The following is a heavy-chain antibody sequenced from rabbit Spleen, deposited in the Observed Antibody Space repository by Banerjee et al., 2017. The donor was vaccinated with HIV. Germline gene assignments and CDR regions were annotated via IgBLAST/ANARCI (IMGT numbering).Heavy chain of an antibody. J-gene: IGHJ4*01. CDR3: AGDLASVVGWNFGL. CDR1: GFSFSDRDV. CDR2: INAYTGKP. V-gene: IGHV1S45*01. D-gene: IGHD3-1*01. Sequence: QEQLEESGGGLVQPGASLTLTCKASGFSFSDRDVMCWVRQAPGKGLEWIACINAYTGKPVYATWAKGRFTISRTSSTSVTLQMTSLTAADTATYFCAGDLASVVGWNFGLWGPGTLVTVS.